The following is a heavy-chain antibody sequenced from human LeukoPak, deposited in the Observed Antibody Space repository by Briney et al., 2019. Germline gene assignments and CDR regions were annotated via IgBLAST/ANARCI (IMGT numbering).Heavy chain of an antibody. D-gene: IGHD5-18*01. CDR1: GGSISYSSYY. V-gene: IGHV4-39*01. Sequence: SETLSLTCTVSGGSISYSSYYWGWIRQPPGKGLEWIGSIHYSGSTYYNPSLKSRVTISVDTSKNQFSLKLSSVTAADTAVYYCARGGTHTAMVRELDYWGQGTLVTVSS. CDR3: ARGGTHTAMVRELDY. J-gene: IGHJ4*02. CDR2: IHYSGST.